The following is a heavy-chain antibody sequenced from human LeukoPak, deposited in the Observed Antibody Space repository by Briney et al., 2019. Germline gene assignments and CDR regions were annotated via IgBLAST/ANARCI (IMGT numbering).Heavy chain of an antibody. CDR2: ISGSGTYI. CDR1: GFTFSNAW. V-gene: IGHV3-21*01. CDR3: ARDLGSRPYDSSGFPPDY. D-gene: IGHD3-22*01. Sequence: GGSLRLSCAASGFTFSNAWMSWVRQAPGKGLEWVSSISGSGTYIYYSDSMKGRFTISRDNAKNSLYLHMNSLRAEDTAMYYCARDLGSRPYDSSGFPPDYWGQGTLVTVSS. J-gene: IGHJ4*02.